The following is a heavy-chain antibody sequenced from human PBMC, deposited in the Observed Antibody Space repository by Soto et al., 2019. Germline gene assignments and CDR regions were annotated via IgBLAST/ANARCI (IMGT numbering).Heavy chain of an antibody. J-gene: IGHJ4*02. D-gene: IGHD3-3*01. CDR3: ARHDPYYDFWSGYYMGIHDY. V-gene: IGHV4-39*01. CDR2: IYYSGST. CDR1: GGSISSYY. Sequence: SETLSLTCTVSGGSISSYYWSLIRQPPGKGLEWIGSIYYSGSTYYNPSLKSRVTISVDTSKNQFSLKLSSVTAADTAVYYCARHDPYYDFWSGYYMGIHDYWGQGTLVTVSS.